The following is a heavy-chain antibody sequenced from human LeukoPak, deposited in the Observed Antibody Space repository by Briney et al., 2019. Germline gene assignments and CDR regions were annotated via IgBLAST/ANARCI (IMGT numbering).Heavy chain of an antibody. Sequence: SGTLSLTCTVSSGSISSSNYFWGWIRQPPGKGLEWIGIIYYVGNTYYNPSLKSRVTISVDTSKNQFSLKLSSVTAADTAVYYCARTRDYYSPAFDIWGQGTVVTVSS. D-gene: IGHD3-3*01. V-gene: IGHV4-39*07. CDR2: IYYVGNT. CDR1: SGSISSSNYF. J-gene: IGHJ3*02. CDR3: ARTRDYYSPAFDI.